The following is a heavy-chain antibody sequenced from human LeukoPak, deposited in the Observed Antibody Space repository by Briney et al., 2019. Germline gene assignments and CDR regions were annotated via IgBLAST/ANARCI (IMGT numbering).Heavy chain of an antibody. D-gene: IGHD3-9*01. CDR1: GGTFSSYA. CDR2: ISAYNGNT. J-gene: IGHJ3*02. Sequence: ASVKVSCKASGGTFSSYAISWVRQAPGQGLEWMGWISAYNGNTNYAQKLQGRVTMTTDTSTSTAYMELRSLRSDDTAVYYCARDRNTIFLPSGDAFDIWGQGTMVTVSS. CDR3: ARDRNTIFLPSGDAFDI. V-gene: IGHV1-18*01.